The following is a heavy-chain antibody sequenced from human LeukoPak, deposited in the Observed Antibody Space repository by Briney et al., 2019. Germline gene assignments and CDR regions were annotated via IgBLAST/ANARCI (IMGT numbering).Heavy chain of an antibody. V-gene: IGHV3-23*01. Sequence: GSLRLSCAASGFTFSSYAMSWVRQAPGKGLEWVSGISGSGGSTYYADSVKGRFTISRGNAKNSLYLQMNSLRAEDTAVYYCARGSRFGVVERDAFDIWGQGTMVTVSS. J-gene: IGHJ3*02. CDR1: GFTFSSYA. CDR2: ISGSGGST. CDR3: ARGSRFGVVERDAFDI. D-gene: IGHD3-3*01.